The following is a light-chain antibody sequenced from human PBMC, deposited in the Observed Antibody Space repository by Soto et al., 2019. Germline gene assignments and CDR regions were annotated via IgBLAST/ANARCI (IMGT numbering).Light chain of an antibody. CDR2: RDS. J-gene: IGLJ3*02. Sequence: SYELTQPLSVSVALGQTARITCGGNNIGSKNVHWYQQKPGQAPVLVIYRDSNRPSGIPERVSGSNSGNTATLTISRAQAGDEADYYCQVSDSSAARVFGGGTKPTVL. CDR1: NIGSKN. V-gene: IGLV3-9*01. CDR3: QVSDSSAARV.